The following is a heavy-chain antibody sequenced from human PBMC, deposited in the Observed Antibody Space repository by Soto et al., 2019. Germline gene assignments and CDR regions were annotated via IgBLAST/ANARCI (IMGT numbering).Heavy chain of an antibody. CDR2: ISWNSGSI. CDR3: AKDTAYYYGMDV. CDR1: GFTFDDYA. V-gene: IGHV3-9*01. D-gene: IGHD6-13*01. Sequence: EVQLVESGGGLVQPGRSLRLSCAASGFTFDDYAMHWVRQAPGKGLEWVSGISWNSGSIGYADSVKGRFTISRDNAKNSLYLQMNSLRAEDTALYYCAKDTAYYYGMDVWGQGTTVTVS. J-gene: IGHJ6*02.